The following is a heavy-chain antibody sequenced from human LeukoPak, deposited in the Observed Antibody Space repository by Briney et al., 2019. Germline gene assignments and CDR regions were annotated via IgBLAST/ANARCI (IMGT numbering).Heavy chain of an antibody. V-gene: IGHV3-23*01. CDR2: ISGSGGST. J-gene: IGHJ4*02. Sequence: GGSLRLSCAASGFTFSSYAMSWVRQAPGKGLERVSAISGSGGSTYYADSVKGRFTISRDSAENTLYLQMNSLRVEETALYYCVRDEAYSAGIDFDYWGQGTLVTVSP. CDR3: VRDEAYSAGIDFDY. CDR1: GFTFSSYA. D-gene: IGHD2-21*01.